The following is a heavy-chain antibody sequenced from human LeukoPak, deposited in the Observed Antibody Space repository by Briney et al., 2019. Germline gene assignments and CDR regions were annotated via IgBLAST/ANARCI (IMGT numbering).Heavy chain of an antibody. Sequence: SETLSLTCAVYGGSFSGYYWSWIRQPPGKAMEFIAYIYYTGNTYFNPSLKSRVTISVDTSKNQFSLKLSSVTAADTAVYYCAREVVAAAGTVDYWGQGTLVIVSS. CDR3: AREVVAAAGTVDY. D-gene: IGHD6-13*01. V-gene: IGHV4-59*01. J-gene: IGHJ4*02. CDR1: GGSFSGYY. CDR2: IYYTGNT.